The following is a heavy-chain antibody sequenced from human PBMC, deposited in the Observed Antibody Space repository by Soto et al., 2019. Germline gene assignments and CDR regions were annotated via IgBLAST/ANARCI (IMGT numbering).Heavy chain of an antibody. CDR3: ARGRGYSTYYYYYGMDV. V-gene: IGHV4-59*01. CDR1: GGSINSYY. CDR2: IYYSGST. J-gene: IGHJ6*02. D-gene: IGHD4-4*01. Sequence: SETLSLTCTVSGGSINSYYWSWIRKPPGKGLEWIGYIYYSGSTNYNPSPKSRVTISVDASKHQFSLKLSSVTAADTAVYYCARGRGYSTYYYYYGMDVWGQGTTVTVSS.